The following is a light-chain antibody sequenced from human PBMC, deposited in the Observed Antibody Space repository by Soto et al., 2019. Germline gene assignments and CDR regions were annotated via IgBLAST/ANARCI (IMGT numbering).Light chain of an antibody. Sequence: DIQSTQCHSDMSRSRSARATITCRASQTISSWLAWYQQKPGKAPKLLIYKASTLKSGVPSRFSGSGSGTEFTLTISSLQPDDFATYYCQHYNSYSEAFGQGTKVDIK. CDR1: QTISSW. J-gene: IGKJ1*01. V-gene: IGKV1-5*03. CDR3: QHYNSYSEA. CDR2: KAS.